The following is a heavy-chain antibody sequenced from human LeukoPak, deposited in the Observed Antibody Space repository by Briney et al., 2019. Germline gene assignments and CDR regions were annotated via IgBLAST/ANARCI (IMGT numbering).Heavy chain of an antibody. D-gene: IGHD3-22*01. J-gene: IGHJ1*01. CDR1: GFTVSSNH. CDR2: IYSGGST. Sequence: PGGSLRLSCAASGFTVSSNHMSWVRQAPGKGLEWVSVIYSGGSTHYADSVKGRFTISRDNSKNTLYLQTNSLRAEDTAVYYCARGYDSSGYYSAEYFQHWGQGTLVTVSS. V-gene: IGHV3-66*02. CDR3: ARGYDSSGYYSAEYFQH.